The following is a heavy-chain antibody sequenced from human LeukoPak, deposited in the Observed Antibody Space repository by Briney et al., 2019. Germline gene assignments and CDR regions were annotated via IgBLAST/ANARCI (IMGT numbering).Heavy chain of an antibody. CDR1: RFTFSDYY. Sequence: PGGSLSLSCAASRFTFSDYYMSWIRQAPGKGLEWVSYISSSGSTIYYADSVKGRFTISRDNAKNSLYLQMNSLRAEDTAVYYCAREGYGSGECSSTSCYTFDYWGQGTLVTVSS. D-gene: IGHD2-2*02. V-gene: IGHV3-11*04. CDR3: AREGYGSGECSSTSCYTFDY. CDR2: ISSSGSTI. J-gene: IGHJ4*02.